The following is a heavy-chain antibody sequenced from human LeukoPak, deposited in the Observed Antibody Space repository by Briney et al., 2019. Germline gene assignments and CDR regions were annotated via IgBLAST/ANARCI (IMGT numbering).Heavy chain of an antibody. V-gene: IGHV4-4*07. D-gene: IGHD6-19*01. CDR3: ARDGYSSGWPFDY. CDR1: GGTITSYY. J-gene: IGHJ4*02. CDR2: IYTSGST. Sequence: SDTLSLTCTVSGGTITSYYWSWIRQPAGKGLEWIGRIYTSGSTNYNTSLKSRVTMSVDTSKNQFSLKLSSVTAADTAVYYCARDGYSSGWPFDYWGQGTLVAVSS.